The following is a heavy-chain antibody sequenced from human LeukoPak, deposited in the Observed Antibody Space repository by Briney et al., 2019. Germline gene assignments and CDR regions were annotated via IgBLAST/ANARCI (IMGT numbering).Heavy chain of an antibody. CDR1: GFTFSSYW. CDR3: ARDKARDDILTGSLFDY. D-gene: IGHD3-9*01. J-gene: IGHJ4*02. CDR2: IKQDGSEK. V-gene: IGHV3-7*01. Sequence: GGSLRLSCAASGFTFSSYWMSWVRQAPGKGLEWVANIKQDGSEKYYVDSVKGRFTISRDNAKNSLYLQTNSLRAEDTAVYYCARDKARDDILTGSLFDYWGQGTLVTVSS.